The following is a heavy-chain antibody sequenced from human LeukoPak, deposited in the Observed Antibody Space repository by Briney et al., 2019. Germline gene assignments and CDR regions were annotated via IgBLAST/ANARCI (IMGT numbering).Heavy chain of an antibody. CDR3: AKDRGYCSGGSCYIFDY. CDR1: GFTFSSYG. D-gene: IGHD2-15*01. J-gene: IGHJ4*02. Sequence: PGGSLRLSCAASGFTFSSYGMHWVRQAPGKGLEWVAVISYDGSNKYCADSVKGRFTISRDNSKNTLYLQMNSLRAEDTAVYYCAKDRGYCSGGSCYIFDYWGQGTLVTVSS. V-gene: IGHV3-30*18. CDR2: ISYDGSNK.